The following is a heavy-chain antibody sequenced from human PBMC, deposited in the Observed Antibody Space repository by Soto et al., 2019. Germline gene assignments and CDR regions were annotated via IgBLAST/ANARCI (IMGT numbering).Heavy chain of an antibody. D-gene: IGHD5-18*01. J-gene: IGHJ4*01. V-gene: IGHV1-69*13. CDR2: IIPFFGTA. Sequence: SVKVSCKTSGGTFSTFGISWVRQAPGQGLEWMGGIIPFFGTAEYSQKFEDRITITADESTNTVYMDLRSLTSEDTAIYYCASNARMDAGDRYCNEFRGQGNLVPVPP. CDR1: GGTFSTFG. CDR3: ASNARMDAGDRYCNEF.